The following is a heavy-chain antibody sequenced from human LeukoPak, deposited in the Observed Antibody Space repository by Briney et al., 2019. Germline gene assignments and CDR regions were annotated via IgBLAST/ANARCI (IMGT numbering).Heavy chain of an antibody. CDR3: ASLSRDYDSSGYFLVY. CDR1: GISVSSNY. CDR2: IYVDGST. V-gene: IGHV3-66*01. Sequence: GSLRLSCAASGISVSSNYMSWVRQAPGKGLQWVSVIYVDGSTYYADSVKGRITISRDNSRNTLYLQMNSLRAEDTAVYYCASLSRDYDSSGYFLVYWGQGTLVTVSS. D-gene: IGHD3-22*01. J-gene: IGHJ4*02.